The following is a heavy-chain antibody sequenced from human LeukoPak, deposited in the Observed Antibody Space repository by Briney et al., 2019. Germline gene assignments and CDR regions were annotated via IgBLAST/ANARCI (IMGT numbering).Heavy chain of an antibody. CDR1: GGTFSSYA. CDR3: ARVLVGAVHFDY. Sequence: SVKVSCKASGGTFSSYAISWVRQAPGQGLEWMGGIIPIFGTANYAQKFQGRVTITTDESTSTAYMELSSLRSEDTAVYYCARVLVGAVHFDYWGQGTLVTVSS. D-gene: IGHD1-26*01. V-gene: IGHV1-69*05. CDR2: IIPIFGTA. J-gene: IGHJ4*02.